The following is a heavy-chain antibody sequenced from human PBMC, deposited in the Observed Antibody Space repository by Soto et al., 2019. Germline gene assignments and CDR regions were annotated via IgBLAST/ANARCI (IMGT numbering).Heavy chain of an antibody. CDR1: GFTFDDYA. J-gene: IGHJ4*02. CDR2: ISWNSGSI. CDR3: AKDIYASASGSGGIDY. V-gene: IGHV3-9*01. Sequence: GGSLRLSCAASGFTFDDYAMHWVRQAPGKGLEWVSGISWNSGSIGYADSVKGRFTISRDNAKNSLYLQMNSLRAEDTALYYCAKDIYASASGSGGIDYWGQGTLVTVSS. D-gene: IGHD2-15*01.